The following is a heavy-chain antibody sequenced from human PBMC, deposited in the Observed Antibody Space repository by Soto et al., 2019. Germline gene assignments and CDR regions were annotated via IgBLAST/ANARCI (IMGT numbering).Heavy chain of an antibody. V-gene: IGHV1-8*01. CDR1: GYTFTSYD. CDR3: TRGQGNH. CDR2: MNTFSGNA. J-gene: IGHJ4*02. Sequence: QVQLVQSGAEVKKPGASVRVSCKASGYTFTSYDIYWVRQATGQGLVWMGWMNTFSGNAVYTQKFQDRVTMTRDTSINTAYMEMSGLRSEDTAVYYCTRGQGNHWGQGSLVTVSS.